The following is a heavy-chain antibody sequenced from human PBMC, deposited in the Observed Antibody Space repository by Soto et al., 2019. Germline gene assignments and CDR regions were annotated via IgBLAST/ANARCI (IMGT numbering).Heavy chain of an antibody. Sequence: SVKVSCKXSGVTFTSFAVQWVRQASGQRLEWIGWIVVGSGNTNYAQKFQERVTITRDMSTSTAYMELSSLRSEDTAVYYCAAVSGSYYYYGMDVWGQGTTVTVSS. CDR3: AAVSGSYYYYGMDV. V-gene: IGHV1-58*01. J-gene: IGHJ6*02. CDR2: IVVGSGNT. CDR1: GVTFTSFA. D-gene: IGHD1-26*01.